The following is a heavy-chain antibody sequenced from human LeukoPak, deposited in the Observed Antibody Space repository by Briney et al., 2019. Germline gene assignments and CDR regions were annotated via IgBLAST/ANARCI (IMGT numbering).Heavy chain of an antibody. J-gene: IGHJ4*02. CDR3: ATGRTWWDLLNY. Sequence: ASVKVSCKVSGHTLTELSSHWVRQAPGKGLEWMGGLDPEAGEMIYSQKFQGRVTMTEDTSTDIAYMEMSSLRSEDTAVYYCATGRTWWDLLNYWGQGTLVTVSS. CDR1: GHTLTELS. V-gene: IGHV1-24*01. CDR2: LDPEAGEM. D-gene: IGHD1-26*01.